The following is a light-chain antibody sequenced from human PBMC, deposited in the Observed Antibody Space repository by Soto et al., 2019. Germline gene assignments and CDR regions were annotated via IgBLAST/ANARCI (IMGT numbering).Light chain of an antibody. CDR1: QDISTW. J-gene: IGKJ2*01. Sequence: DIQMIQSPSSVSASVGDRVSITCRSSQDISTWLAWFQQKPGKAPKLLIYAASSLHTGVPSRFGGSGSGTDFTLTISSLRPEDFATYYCQQANNFPFTFGQGTRLEI. CDR2: AAS. CDR3: QQANNFPFT. V-gene: IGKV1-12*01.